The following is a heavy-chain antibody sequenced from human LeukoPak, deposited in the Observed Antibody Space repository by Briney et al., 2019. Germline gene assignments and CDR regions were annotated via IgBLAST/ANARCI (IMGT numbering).Heavy chain of an antibody. CDR1: GFTVSSNF. D-gene: IGHD4-23*01. CDR2: IYSGGKT. Sequence: GGSLRLSCAASGFTVSSNFLSWVRQAPGKGLEWVSVIYSGGKTYYADSVKGRFTISRDISKNTLYLQMNSLRAEDTAVYYCARGADRWNYFDYWGQGTLVTVSS. CDR3: ARGADRWNYFDY. J-gene: IGHJ4*02. V-gene: IGHV3-53*01.